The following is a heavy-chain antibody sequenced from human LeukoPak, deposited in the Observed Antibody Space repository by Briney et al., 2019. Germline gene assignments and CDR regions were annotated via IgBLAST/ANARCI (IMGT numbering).Heavy chain of an antibody. CDR1: GFTFSDYY. V-gene: IGHV3-11*04. CDR3: AKGGNYYDSTPWGAFDI. J-gene: IGHJ3*02. Sequence: PGGSLRLSCAASGFTFSDYYMSWIRQAPGKGLEWVSYIGSSGSTIYYADSVKGRFTISRDNAKNSLYLQMNSLRAEDTAVYYCAKGGNYYDSTPWGAFDIWGQGTMVTVSS. D-gene: IGHD3-22*01. CDR2: IGSSGSTI.